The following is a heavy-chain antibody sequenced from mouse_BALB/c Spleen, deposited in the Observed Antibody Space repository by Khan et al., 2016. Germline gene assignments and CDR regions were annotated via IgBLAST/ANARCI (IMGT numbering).Heavy chain of an antibody. V-gene: IGHV2-9*02. CDR3: ARDGQDYDAWFAS. CDR2: IWAGGST. D-gene: IGHD2-4*01. CDR1: GFSLTNSG. Sequence: QVQLKESGPGLVAPSQSLSITCTVSGFSLTNSGVHWVRQPPGKGLDWLGVIWAGGSTDYNSALMSRLSITKDNSQNQVFLKMNSLQTDDTVMYXWARDGQDYDAWFASWGQGTLVTVSA. J-gene: IGHJ3*01.